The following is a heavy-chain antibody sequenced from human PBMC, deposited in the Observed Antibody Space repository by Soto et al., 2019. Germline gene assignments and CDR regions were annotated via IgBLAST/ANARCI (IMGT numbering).Heavy chain of an antibody. CDR3: ARDATNYFDY. Sequence: QVQLVQSGAEVKKPGASVKVSCKASSYTFTTYGIIWVRQAPGQGLEWMGWISTYNGNMYYAQKFQGRVTMTTDKSTNTAYMELRSLRSDDTATYYCARDATNYFDYWGRGTLVTVSA. CDR1: SYTFTTYG. J-gene: IGHJ4*02. CDR2: ISTYNGNM. V-gene: IGHV1-18*01.